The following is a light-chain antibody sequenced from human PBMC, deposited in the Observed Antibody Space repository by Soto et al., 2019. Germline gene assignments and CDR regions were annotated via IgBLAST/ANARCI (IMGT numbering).Light chain of an antibody. J-gene: IGKJ4*01. V-gene: IGKV1-5*03. CDR3: QQDNSSPLT. CDR1: QSISSW. CDR2: KAS. Sequence: DIQMTQSPSTLSASVGDRVTITCRASQSISSWLAWYQQKPGKAPKLLIYKASSFESGVPSRFSGSGSGTEFTLTISSLQPDDFANYYCQQDNSSPLTFGGGTKVEIK.